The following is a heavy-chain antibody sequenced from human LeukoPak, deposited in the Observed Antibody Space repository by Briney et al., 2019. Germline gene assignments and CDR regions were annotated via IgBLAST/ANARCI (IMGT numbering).Heavy chain of an antibody. CDR2: MNPNSGNT. V-gene: IGHV1-8*01. CDR3: ARAYSGYNYVVC. Sequence: ASVKVSCKASGYTFTSYDINWVRQATGQGLEWMGWMNPNSGNTGYAQKFQGRVTMTRNTSISTAYMELSSLRSEDTAVYYCARAYSGYNYVVCWGQGTLVTVSS. CDR1: GYTFTSYD. J-gene: IGHJ4*02. D-gene: IGHD5-12*01.